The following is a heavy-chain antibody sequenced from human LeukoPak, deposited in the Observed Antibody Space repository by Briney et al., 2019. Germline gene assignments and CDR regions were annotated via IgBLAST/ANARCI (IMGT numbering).Heavy chain of an antibody. Sequence: ASVKVSCKASGYTFTSYDINWVRQATGQGLEWMGWMNPNSGNTGYAQKFQGRVTMTRNTSISTAYMELSSLRSEDTAVYYCARQRIVVVPAALDYWGQGTLVTVSS. CDR3: ARQRIVVVPAALDY. J-gene: IGHJ4*02. CDR1: GYTFTSYD. V-gene: IGHV1-8*01. D-gene: IGHD2-2*01. CDR2: MNPNSGNT.